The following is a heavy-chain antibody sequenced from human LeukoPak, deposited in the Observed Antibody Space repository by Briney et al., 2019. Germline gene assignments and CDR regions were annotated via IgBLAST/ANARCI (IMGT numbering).Heavy chain of an antibody. V-gene: IGHV4-34*01. D-gene: IGHD4-11*01. CDR2: INHSGRT. J-gene: IGHJ6*03. CDR1: GESFSDYY. CDR3: ARGNLWDYRRYYYYMDV. Sequence: ETLSLTCAVYGESFSDYYWSWIRQPPGKGLEWIGEINHSGRTNYNPSLKSRVTISVDTSENQFSLKLSSVTAADTAVYYCARGNLWDYRRYYYYMDVWGKGTTVTASS.